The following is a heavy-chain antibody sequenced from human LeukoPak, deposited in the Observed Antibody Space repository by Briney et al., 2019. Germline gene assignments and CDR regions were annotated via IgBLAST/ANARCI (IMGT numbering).Heavy chain of an antibody. CDR3: ARVRSDFWTAVAY. CDR2: ISRSSTYI. J-gene: IGHJ4*02. D-gene: IGHD3/OR15-3a*01. V-gene: IGHV3-21*01. Sequence: GGSLRLSCAASGFTFSAYSMNWVRQAPGKGLEWVSSISRSSTYIYYADSVKGRFTISRDDAKNSLYLQMNSLRAEDTAVYYCARVRSDFWTAVAYWGQGTLVTVSS. CDR1: GFTFSAYS.